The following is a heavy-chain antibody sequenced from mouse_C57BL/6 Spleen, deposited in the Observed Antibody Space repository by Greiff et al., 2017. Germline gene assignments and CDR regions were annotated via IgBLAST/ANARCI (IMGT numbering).Heavy chain of an antibody. CDR2: ISDGGSYT. J-gene: IGHJ3*01. D-gene: IGHD2-1*01. CDR1: GFTFSSYA. CDR3: AREEGNYLAWFAY. Sequence: EVQRVESGGGLVKPGGSLKLSCAASGFTFSSYAMSWVRPTPEKRLEWVATISDGGSYTYYPDNVKGRFTISRDNAKNNLYLQMSHLKSEDTAMYYCAREEGNYLAWFAYWGQGTLVTVSA. V-gene: IGHV5-4*01.